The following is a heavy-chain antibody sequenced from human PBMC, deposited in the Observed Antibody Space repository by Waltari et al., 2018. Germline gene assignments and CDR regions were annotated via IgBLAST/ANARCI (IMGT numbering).Heavy chain of an antibody. Sequence: QVQLQESGPGLVKPSETLSLTCAVSGYSIRSGYYWGWIRQPPGKGLEWIGSIYHSGSTYYNPSLKSRVTISVDTSKNQFSLKLSSVTAADTAVYYCARGINSGPHYWGQGTLVTVSS. V-gene: IGHV4-38-2*01. J-gene: IGHJ4*02. CDR1: GYSIRSGYY. CDR2: IYHSGST. D-gene: IGHD1-20*01. CDR3: ARGINSGPHY.